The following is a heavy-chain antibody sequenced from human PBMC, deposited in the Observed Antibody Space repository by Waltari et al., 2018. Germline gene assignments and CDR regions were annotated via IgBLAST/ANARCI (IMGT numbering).Heavy chain of an antibody. V-gene: IGHV3-30*02. J-gene: IGHJ4*02. CDR1: GFPFSSYG. CDR2: IRYDGSNK. Sequence: QVQLVESGGGVVQPGGSLRLSCAASGFPFSSYGLHWAGRAPGKGLEWVAFIRYDGSNKYYADSVKGRFTISRDNSKNTLYLQMNSLRAEDTAVYYCAKMSEEAKGATTNYWGQGTLVTVSS. D-gene: IGHD1-26*01. CDR3: AKMSEEAKGATTNY.